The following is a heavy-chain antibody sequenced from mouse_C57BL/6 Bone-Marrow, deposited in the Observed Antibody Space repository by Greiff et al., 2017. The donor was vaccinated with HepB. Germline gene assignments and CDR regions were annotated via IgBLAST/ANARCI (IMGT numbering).Heavy chain of an antibody. J-gene: IGHJ3*01. D-gene: IGHD2-10*02. V-gene: IGHV1-63*01. CDR2: IYPGGGYT. CDR1: GYTFTNYW. Sequence: QVPLKESGAELVRPGTSVKMSCKASGYTFTNYWIGWAKQRPGHGLEWIGDIYPGGGYTNYNEKFKGKATLTADKSSSTAYMQFSSLTAEDSAIYYCASGYGWGFAYWGQGTLVTVSA. CDR3: ASGYGWGFAY.